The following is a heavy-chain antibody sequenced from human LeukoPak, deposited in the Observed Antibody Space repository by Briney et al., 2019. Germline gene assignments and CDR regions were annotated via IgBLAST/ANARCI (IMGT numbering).Heavy chain of an antibody. CDR2: MNPNSGNT. J-gene: IGHJ4*02. CDR3: ARGLTRSYGRVYPFDY. V-gene: IGHV1-8*01. Sequence: ASVKVSCKASGYTFTSYDINWVRQATGQGLEWMGWMNPNSGNTGYAQKFQGRVTMTRNTSISTAYMELSSLRSEDTAVYYCARGLTRSYGRVYPFDYWGQGTLVTVSS. D-gene: IGHD5-18*01. CDR1: GYTFTSYD.